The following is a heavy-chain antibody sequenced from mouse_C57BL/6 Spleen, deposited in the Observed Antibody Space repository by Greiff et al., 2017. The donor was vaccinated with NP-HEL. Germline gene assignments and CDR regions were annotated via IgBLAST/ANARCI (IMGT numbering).Heavy chain of an antibody. V-gene: IGHV1-76*01. CDR3: AREGIYYGYEGTWFAY. Sequence: QVQLKQSGAELVRPGASVKLSCKASGYTFTDYYINWVKQRPGQGLEWIARIYPGSGNTYYNEKFKGKATLTAEKSSSTAYMQLSSLTSEDSAVYFCAREGIYYGYEGTWFAYWGQGTLVTVSA. CDR1: GYTFTDYY. D-gene: IGHD2-2*01. CDR2: IYPGSGNT. J-gene: IGHJ3*01.